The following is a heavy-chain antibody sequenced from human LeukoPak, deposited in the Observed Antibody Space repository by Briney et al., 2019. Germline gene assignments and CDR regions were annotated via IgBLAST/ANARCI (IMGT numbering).Heavy chain of an antibody. CDR3: ARRGSNWGYYFDY. CDR2: IYYSGST. CDR1: GGSISSYY. D-gene: IGHD7-27*01. J-gene: IGHJ4*02. Sequence: SEALSLTCTVSGGSISSYYWSWIRHPPGKGLEWIGYIYYSGSTNYNPSLKSRVTVSVDTSKNQFSLKLSSVTAADTAVYYCARRGSNWGYYFDYWGQGTLVTVSS. V-gene: IGHV4-59*08.